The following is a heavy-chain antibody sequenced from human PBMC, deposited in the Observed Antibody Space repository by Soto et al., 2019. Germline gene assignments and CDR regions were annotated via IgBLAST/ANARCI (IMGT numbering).Heavy chain of an antibody. Sequence: QVQLQESGPGLVKPSQTLSLTCTVSGGSISSGGYYWSWIRQHPGKGLEWIGYIYYSGSTYYNPSLKSRVTISVDTSKNQFSLKLSSVTAADTAVYYCARVGYCSGGSCHLRNQQNWFDPWGQGTLVTVSS. J-gene: IGHJ5*02. D-gene: IGHD2-15*01. CDR1: GGSISSGGYY. V-gene: IGHV4-31*03. CDR2: IYYSGST. CDR3: ARVGYCSGGSCHLRNQQNWFDP.